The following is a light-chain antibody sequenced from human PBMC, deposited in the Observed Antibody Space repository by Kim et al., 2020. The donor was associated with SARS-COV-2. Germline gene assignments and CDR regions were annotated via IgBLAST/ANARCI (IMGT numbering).Light chain of an antibody. Sequence: SPGERSTLSCRASQSVSSYLAWYQQKPGQAPRPLIYDASNRATGIPARFSGSGSGTDFTLTISSLEPEDFAVYYCQQRSNWPLMYTFGQGTKLEI. V-gene: IGKV3-11*01. CDR1: QSVSSY. CDR3: QQRSNWPLMYT. CDR2: DAS. J-gene: IGKJ2*01.